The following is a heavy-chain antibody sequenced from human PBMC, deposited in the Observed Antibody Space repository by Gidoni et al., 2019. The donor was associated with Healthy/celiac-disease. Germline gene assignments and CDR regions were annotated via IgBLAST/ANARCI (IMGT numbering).Heavy chain of an antibody. CDR2: INHSGST. J-gene: IGHJ6*03. V-gene: IGHV4-34*01. D-gene: IGHD3-10*01. CDR3: ARGEGSSDYYYYYMDV. CDR1: GGSFIGYY. Sequence: QVQLQQWGAGLLKPSDTLSLTCAVYGGSFIGYYWSWIRQPPGKGLEWIGEINHSGSTNYNPSLKSRVTISVDTSKNQFSLKLSSVTAADTAVYYCARGEGSSDYYYYYMDVWGKGTTVTVSS.